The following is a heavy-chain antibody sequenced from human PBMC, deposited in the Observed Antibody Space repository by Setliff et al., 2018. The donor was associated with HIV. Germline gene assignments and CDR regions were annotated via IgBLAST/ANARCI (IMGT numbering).Heavy chain of an antibody. D-gene: IGHD2-15*01. CDR1: GYSISSGYY. Sequence: TLSLTCTVSGYSISSGYYWGWIRQPPGKGLEWIGSIYHSGSTYYNPSLKSRVTISVDTSKNQFSLKLSSVTAADTAVYYCARVVVVAATPLVFDYWGQGTLVTVS. V-gene: IGHV4-38-2*02. CDR3: ARVVVVAATPLVFDY. J-gene: IGHJ4*02. CDR2: IYHSGST.